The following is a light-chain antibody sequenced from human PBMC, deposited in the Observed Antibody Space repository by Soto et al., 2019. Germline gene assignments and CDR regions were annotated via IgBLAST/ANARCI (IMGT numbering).Light chain of an antibody. J-gene: IGKJ4*01. CDR3: LQYRSYPLT. CDR1: QDINIY. V-gene: IGKV1-16*01. CDR2: AAS. Sequence: DIQMTQSPSSLSASVGDRVTITCRASQDINIYLGWFQQKPGKVPKSLIYAASRLESGVPSIFSGSGSGTVFTFTISSLQPEDSATYYCLQYRSYPLTFGGGTKVEVK.